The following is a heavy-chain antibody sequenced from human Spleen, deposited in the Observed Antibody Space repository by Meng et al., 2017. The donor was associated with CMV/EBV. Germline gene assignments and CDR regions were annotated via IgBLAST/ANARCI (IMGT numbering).Heavy chain of an antibody. CDR3: AKNVRVMDSYYYYGMDV. CDR1: GFSVSNYY. CDR2: IYSGGGGT. Sequence: GESLKISCAASGFSVSNYYMSWVRQAPGKGLEWVSVIYSGGGGTFYADSVKGRFTISRDDSINTLYLQMHSLRVDDTAIYYCAKNVRVMDSYYYYGMDVWGRGTTVTVSS. V-gene: IGHV3-23*03. D-gene: IGHD2-21*01. J-gene: IGHJ6*02.